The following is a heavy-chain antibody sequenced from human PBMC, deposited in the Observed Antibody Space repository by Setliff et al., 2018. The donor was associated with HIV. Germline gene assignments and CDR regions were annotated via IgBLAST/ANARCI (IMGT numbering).Heavy chain of an antibody. J-gene: IGHJ4*02. CDR1: GYSFSDYY. V-gene: IGHV1-2*02. Sequence: GASVKVSCKASGYSFSDYYIHWVRQAPGHGFQWMGWISPKYGGTNYAQNFQGRVTMTRDTSITTVYMELSRLTSDDTAVYYCVRQDILTSYYMFDYWGQGTLVTVSS. D-gene: IGHD3-9*01. CDR2: ISPKYGGT. CDR3: VRQDILTSYYMFDY.